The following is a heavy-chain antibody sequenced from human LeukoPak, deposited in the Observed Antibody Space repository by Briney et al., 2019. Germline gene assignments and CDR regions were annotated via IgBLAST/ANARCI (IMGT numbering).Heavy chain of an antibody. V-gene: IGHV1-46*01. Sequence: ASVKVSCKASGYTFTSYYMHWVRQAPGQGLEWMGLIITSAGSTTYAQNFQGRVTLTRDTSTSTVYMEMSSLRSEDTAVYYCARVEGLTPTVTDWGQGPLVTVSS. J-gene: IGHJ4*02. CDR2: IITSAGST. CDR1: GYTFTSYY. CDR3: ARVEGLTPTVTD. D-gene: IGHD5-18*01.